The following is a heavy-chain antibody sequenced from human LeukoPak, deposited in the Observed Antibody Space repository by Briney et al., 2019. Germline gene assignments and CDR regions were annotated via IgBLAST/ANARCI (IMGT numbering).Heavy chain of an antibody. V-gene: IGHV3-9*01. Sequence: GGSLRLSCAASGFTFDDYAMHWVRQGPGKGLEWVSGISWNSGSIGYADSVKGRFTISRDNAKNSLYLQMINLRAEDTALYYCAKDTSRYSGSYYFDYWGQGTLVTVSS. CDR1: GFTFDDYA. D-gene: IGHD1-26*01. J-gene: IGHJ4*02. CDR2: ISWNSGSI. CDR3: AKDTSRYSGSYYFDY.